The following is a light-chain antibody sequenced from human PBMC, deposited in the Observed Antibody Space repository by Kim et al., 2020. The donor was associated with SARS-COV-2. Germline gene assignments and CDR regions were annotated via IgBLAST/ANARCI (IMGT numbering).Light chain of an antibody. CDR2: AAS. CDR3: QPTYGTPPYT. Sequence: DIQMTQSPSSLSASVGDRVTITCRASQSISRYLNWYQQRPGKAPNLLIYAASSLQSGVPSRFSGSGFGTDFTLTISSLQPEDFATYYCQPTYGTPPYTFGQGTKLEI. J-gene: IGKJ2*01. CDR1: QSISRY. V-gene: IGKV1-39*01.